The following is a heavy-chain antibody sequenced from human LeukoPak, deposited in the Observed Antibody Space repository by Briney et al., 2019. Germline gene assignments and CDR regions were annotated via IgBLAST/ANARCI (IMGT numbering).Heavy chain of an antibody. CDR1: GFTVSSNY. CDR3: ARDSTYYDILTGWYYYYGMDV. V-gene: IGHV3-53*04. J-gene: IGHJ6*02. Sequence: GGSLRLSCAASGFTVSSNYMSWFRQAPGKGLEWVSVIYSGGSTYYADSVKGRFTTSRHNSKNTLYLQMNSLRAEDTAVYYCARDSTYYDILTGWYYYYGMDVWGQGTTVTVSS. D-gene: IGHD3-9*01. CDR2: IYSGGST.